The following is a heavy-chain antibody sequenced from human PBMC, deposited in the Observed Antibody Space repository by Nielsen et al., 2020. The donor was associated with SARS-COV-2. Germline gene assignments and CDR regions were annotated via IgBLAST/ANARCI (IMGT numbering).Heavy chain of an antibody. CDR1: GFTFSSYT. Sequence: LSLTCAASGFTFSSYTMSWVRQAPGKGLEWVSAISGSGASTYYADSVKGRFTISRDNSKNTLYLQMNRLRAEDTAVYYCAKAPYGSGRQIDYWGQGTLVTVSS. CDR2: ISGSGAST. V-gene: IGHV3-23*01. J-gene: IGHJ4*02. D-gene: IGHD3-10*01. CDR3: AKAPYGSGRQIDY.